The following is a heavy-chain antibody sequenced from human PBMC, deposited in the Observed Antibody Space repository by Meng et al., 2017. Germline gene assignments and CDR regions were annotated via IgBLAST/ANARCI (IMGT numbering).Heavy chain of an antibody. CDR2: INHSGST. D-gene: IGHD3-22*01. Sequence: SETLSLTCAVYGGSLSGYYWSWIRQPPGKGLEWIGEINHSGSTNYNPSLKSRVTISVETSKNQFSLKLSSVTAADTAVYYCARSDYYDSSGYYYWVDYWGQGTLVTVSS. CDR1: GGSLSGYY. J-gene: IGHJ4*02. CDR3: ARSDYYDSSGYYYWVDY. V-gene: IGHV4-34*01.